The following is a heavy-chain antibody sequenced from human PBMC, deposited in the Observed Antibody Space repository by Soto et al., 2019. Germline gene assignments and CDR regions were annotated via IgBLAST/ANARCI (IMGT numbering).Heavy chain of an antibody. J-gene: IGHJ6*02. V-gene: IGHV3-30-3*01. Sequence: SGGSLRLSCPASGFTFSSYAMHWVRQAPGKGLEWVAVISYDGSNKYYADSVKGRFTISRDNSKNTLYLQMNSLRAEDTAVYYCARDLEXCSSTSCRYYYYYGMDVWGQGTTVTVSS. CDR3: ARDLEXCSSTSCRYYYYYGMDV. CDR1: GFTFSSYA. D-gene: IGHD2-2*01. CDR2: ISYDGSNK.